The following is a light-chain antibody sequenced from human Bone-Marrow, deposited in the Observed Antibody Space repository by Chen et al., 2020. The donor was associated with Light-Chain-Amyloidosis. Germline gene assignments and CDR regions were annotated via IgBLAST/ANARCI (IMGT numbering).Light chain of an antibody. CDR3: SSYTMTNTLV. J-gene: IGLJ1*01. CDR2: EVT. CDR1: SSDVGGDNH. Sequence: QSALTQPAYVSGSPGQSITISCTGTSSDVGGDNHVSWYQQHPDKAPKLMIYEVTNRPSWVPDRFSGSKSDNTASLTISGLQTEDEADYFCSSYTMTNTLVFGSGTRVTVL. V-gene: IGLV2-14*01.